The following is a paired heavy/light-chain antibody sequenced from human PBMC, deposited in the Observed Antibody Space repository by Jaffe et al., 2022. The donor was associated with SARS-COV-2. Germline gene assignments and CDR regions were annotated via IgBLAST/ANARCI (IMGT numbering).Light chain of an antibody. CDR2: GSS. CDR3: QQYGNSPPWT. J-gene: IGKJ1*01. CDR1: QSVSNTY. V-gene: IGKV3-20*01. Sequence: EIVLTQSPGTLSLSPGERATLSCRASQSVSNTYLAWYQQKPGQAPRLLIYGSSSRATGIPDRFSGTGSGTDFTLTINRLEPEDFAVYYCQQYGNSPPWTFGQGTRVEIK.
Heavy chain of an antibody. CDR1: GFSFSYYT. CDR3: ARDRSSSWYVLGDY. Sequence: EVQLVESGGGLVKPGESLRLSCVASGFSFSYYTMNWVRQAPGKGLEWVSSISSSGGYIYYADSVKGRFTISRDTAKNSLYLQMNSLRAEDTAIYYCARDRSSSWYVLGDYWGQGALVTVSS. V-gene: IGHV3-21*01. D-gene: IGHD6-13*01. J-gene: IGHJ4*02. CDR2: ISSSGGYI.